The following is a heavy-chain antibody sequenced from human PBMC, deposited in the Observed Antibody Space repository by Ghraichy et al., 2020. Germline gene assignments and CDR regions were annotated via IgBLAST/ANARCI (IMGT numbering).Heavy chain of an antibody. CDR1: GGSISSSSYY. CDR2: IYYSGST. D-gene: IGHD3-3*01. Sequence: SETLSLTCTVSGGSISSSSYYWGWIRQPPGKGLEWIGSIYYSGSTYYNPSLKSRVTISVDTSKNQFSLKLSSVTAADTAVYYCARLVLIFKGGVLRFLEWLSPSDYYYYGMDVWGQGTTVTVSS. CDR3: ARLVLIFKGGVLRFLEWLSPSDYYYYGMDV. V-gene: IGHV4-39*01. J-gene: IGHJ6*02.